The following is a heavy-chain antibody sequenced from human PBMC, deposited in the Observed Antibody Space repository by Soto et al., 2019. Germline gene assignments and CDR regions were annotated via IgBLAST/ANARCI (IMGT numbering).Heavy chain of an antibody. CDR2: ISGSGGST. CDR3: AKDHYGDYELFGY. CDR1: GFTLSSYA. J-gene: IGHJ4*02. Sequence: EVQLLESGGGLVQPGGSLRLSCAASGFTLSSYAMSWVRQAPGKGLEWVSAISGSGGSTYYADSVKGRFTISRDNSKNTLYLQMNSLRAEDTAVYYCAKDHYGDYELFGYWGQGTLVTVSS. V-gene: IGHV3-23*01. D-gene: IGHD4-17*01.